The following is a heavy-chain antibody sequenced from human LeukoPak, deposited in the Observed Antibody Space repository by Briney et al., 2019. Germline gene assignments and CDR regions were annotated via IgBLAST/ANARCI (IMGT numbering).Heavy chain of an antibody. CDR3: VRDGGYYGPDS. V-gene: IGHV3-7*04. Sequence: GGSLRLSCAASGFTISFYWMSWVRRAPEKGLEWVANINQVASEKNYVDSVKGRFTISRDNAKNSLYLQMNSVRAEDTAMYYCVRDGGYYGPDSWGQGALVSVSS. D-gene: IGHD3-10*01. CDR1: GFTISFYW. CDR2: INQVASEK. J-gene: IGHJ4*02.